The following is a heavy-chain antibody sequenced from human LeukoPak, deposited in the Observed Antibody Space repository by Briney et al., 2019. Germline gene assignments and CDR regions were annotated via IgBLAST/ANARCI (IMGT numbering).Heavy chain of an antibody. J-gene: IGHJ4*02. CDR1: GFTFSSYA. D-gene: IGHD2-2*01. CDR2: ISGSGGST. Sequence: GGSLRLSCAASGFTFSSYAMSWVRQAPGKGLEWVSAISGSGGSTYYADSVKGRFTISRDNSKNTLYLQMNSLRAEDTAVYYCAKGPYRIIVVPAAMSYSSGWYFDYWGQGTLVTVSS. CDR3: AKGPYRIIVVPAAMSYSSGWYFDY. V-gene: IGHV3-23*01.